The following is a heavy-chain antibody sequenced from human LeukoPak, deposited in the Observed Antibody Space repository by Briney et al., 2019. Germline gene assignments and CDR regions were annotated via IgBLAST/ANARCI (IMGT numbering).Heavy chain of an antibody. Sequence: SETLSLTCTVSGGSVTSGGSYWNWIRQLPGKGLDWIGHIYNSGNTYYNPSLKSRVTISIDTSKNQFSLKLSSVTAADTAVYYCAIRIPGYSYGYYYYGMDVWDQGTTVTVSS. D-gene: IGHD5-18*01. CDR3: AIRIPGYSYGYYYYGMDV. J-gene: IGHJ6*02. CDR1: GGSVTSGGSY. CDR2: IYNSGNT. V-gene: IGHV4-31*03.